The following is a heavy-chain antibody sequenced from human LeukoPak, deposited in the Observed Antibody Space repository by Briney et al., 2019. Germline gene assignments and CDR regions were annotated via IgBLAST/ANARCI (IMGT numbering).Heavy chain of an antibody. V-gene: IGHV3-43*01. CDR2: INWDGTST. D-gene: IGHD6-25*01. J-gene: IGHJ4*02. CDR1: GFNFDDFT. Sequence: GGSLRLSCATSGFNFDDFTLYWVRQVPGKGLQWVSLINWDGTSTSYADSVKGRFTISRDNSQNSLYLQMNSLRNDDTALYYCVKDQKAASGTLIFDSWGQGTLVTVSS. CDR3: VKDQKAASGTLIFDS.